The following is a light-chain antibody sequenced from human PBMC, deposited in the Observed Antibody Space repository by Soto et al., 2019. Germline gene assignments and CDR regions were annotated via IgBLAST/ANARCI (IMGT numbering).Light chain of an antibody. J-gene: IGKJ1*01. Sequence: EIVMTQSPATLSVSPGERATLSCRASQSVGSNLAWYQQKPGQAPRLLIYGASTRATGIPARFSGSGSGTEFTLTISSLQSEDFAVYYCQQYNNWPPQGTFGQGTKVDIK. CDR2: GAS. V-gene: IGKV3-15*01. CDR3: QQYNNWPPQGT. CDR1: QSVGSN.